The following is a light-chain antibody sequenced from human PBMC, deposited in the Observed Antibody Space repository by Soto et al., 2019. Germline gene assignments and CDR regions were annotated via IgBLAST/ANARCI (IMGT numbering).Light chain of an antibody. V-gene: IGKV3-11*01. CDR1: QSVSSN. J-gene: IGKJ1*01. Sequence: ERVMTQSPATRSVAPGERATLSCRASQSVSSNLAWYQQKPGQAPRLLIYDASNRATGIPARFSGGGSGTDFTLTISSLEPEDFAVYYCQQRSNWPPTFGQGTKVDNK. CDR2: DAS. CDR3: QQRSNWPPT.